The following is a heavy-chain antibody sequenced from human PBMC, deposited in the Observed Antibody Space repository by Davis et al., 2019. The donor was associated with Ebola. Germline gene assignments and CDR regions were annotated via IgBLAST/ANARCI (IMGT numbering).Heavy chain of an antibody. D-gene: IGHD4-17*01. CDR3: ARRIIGDSRGGVDV. J-gene: IGHJ6*02. CDR1: KFTFSFHG. V-gene: IGHV3-48*02. CDR2: IGASNEGI. Sequence: PGGSLRLSCAASKFTFSFHGMYWFRQSPGKGLEWLSYIGASNEGINYAGSVKDRFTISTDNAKDSLYLDMNSLRDEDTAVYYCARRIIGDSRGGVDVWGQGTTVSVSS.